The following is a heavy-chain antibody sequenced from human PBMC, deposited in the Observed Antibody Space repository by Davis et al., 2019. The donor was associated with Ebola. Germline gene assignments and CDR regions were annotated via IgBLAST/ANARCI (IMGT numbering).Heavy chain of an antibody. CDR1: GGSFSGYY. V-gene: IGHV4-34*01. CDR3: ARQRRDGYSDFDY. J-gene: IGHJ4*02. CDR2: INHSGST. D-gene: IGHD5-24*01. Sequence: SETLSLTCAVYGGSFSGYYWSWIRHPPGKGLEWIGEINHSGSTNYNPSLKSRVTISVDTSKNQFPLKLRSVTAADTAVYYCARQRRDGYSDFDYWGLGTLVTVSS.